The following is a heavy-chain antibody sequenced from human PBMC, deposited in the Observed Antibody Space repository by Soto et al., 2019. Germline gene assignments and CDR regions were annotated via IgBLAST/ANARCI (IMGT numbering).Heavy chain of an antibody. Sequence: PGGSLRLSCAASGFTFSSYAMSWVRQAPGKGLEWVSAISGSGGSTYYADSVKGRFTISRDNSKNTLYLQMNSLRAEDTAVYYCAKCLEWLSDYYYGMDVWAQGNTVTVSS. CDR1: GFTFSSYA. CDR2: ISGSGGST. V-gene: IGHV3-23*01. D-gene: IGHD3-3*01. J-gene: IGHJ6*02. CDR3: AKCLEWLSDYYYGMDV.